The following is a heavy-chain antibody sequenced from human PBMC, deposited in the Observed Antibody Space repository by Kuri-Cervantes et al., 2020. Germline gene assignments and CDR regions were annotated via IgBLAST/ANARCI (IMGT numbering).Heavy chain of an antibody. Sequence: ASVKVSCKASGYTFTSYYMHWVRQAPGQGLEWMGWINPNSGGTNYAQKFQGRVTMTRDTSISTAYMELSSLRSEDTAVYYCARDRYCSSTSCYHSMTTVTHFDYWGQGTLVTVSS. CDR2: INPNSGGT. V-gene: IGHV1-2*02. D-gene: IGHD2-2*01. J-gene: IGHJ4*02. CDR3: ARDRYCSSTSCYHSMTTVTHFDY. CDR1: GYTFTSYY.